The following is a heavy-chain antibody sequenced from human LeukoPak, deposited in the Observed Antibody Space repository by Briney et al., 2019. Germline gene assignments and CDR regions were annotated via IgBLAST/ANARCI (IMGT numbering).Heavy chain of an antibody. CDR2: MNPNSVNT. J-gene: IGHJ4*02. CDR3: ARSKGGPTTLHIDY. V-gene: IGHV1-8*01. CDR1: GYTFSDSD. Sequence: ASVKVSCKASGYTFSDSDINWVRQATGQGLEWMGWMNPNSVNTGSAQKFQGRVTMTRNTSITTANKEMSSLTSEDTAVYYCARSKGGPTTLHIDYWGQGTLLTVSS. D-gene: IGHD1-26*01.